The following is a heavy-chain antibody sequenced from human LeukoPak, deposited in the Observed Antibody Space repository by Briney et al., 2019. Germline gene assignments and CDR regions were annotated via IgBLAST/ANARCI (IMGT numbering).Heavy chain of an antibody. Sequence: SQTLSLTCAISGDSVSSNSAAWNWIRQSPSRGLEWLGRTYYRSKWYNDYAVSVKSRITINPDTSKNQFSLQLDSVTPEDTAVYYCARGGVGHYYDSSGYYVHDAFDIWGQGTMVTVSS. CDR2: TYYRSKWYN. CDR1: GDSVSSNSAA. D-gene: IGHD3-22*01. CDR3: ARGGVGHYYDSSGYYVHDAFDI. V-gene: IGHV6-1*01. J-gene: IGHJ3*02.